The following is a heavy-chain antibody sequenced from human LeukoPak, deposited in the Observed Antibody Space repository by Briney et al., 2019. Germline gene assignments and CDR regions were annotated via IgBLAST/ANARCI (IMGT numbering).Heavy chain of an antibody. D-gene: IGHD6-13*01. CDR2: IYYSGST. V-gene: IGHV4-39*01. CDR1: GGSISSSSYY. CDR3: ARGIAAAGRDFDY. J-gene: IGHJ4*02. Sequence: SETLSLTCTVSGGSISSSSYYWGWIRQPPGKGLEWIGSIYYSGSTYYNPSLKSRVTISVDTSKNQFSLKLRSVTAADTAVYYCARGIAAAGRDFDYWGQGTLVTVPS.